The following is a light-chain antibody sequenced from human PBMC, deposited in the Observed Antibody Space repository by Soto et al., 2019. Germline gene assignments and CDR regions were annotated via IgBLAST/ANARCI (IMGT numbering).Light chain of an antibody. Sequence: QSALTQPASVSGSPGQSVTISCTGTNSDVGSYNLVSWYQQHPGKAPKLMIYEGTKRPSGVSNRFSGSKSGNTASLTISGLQAEDEADYYCSSYAGSTTFVVFGGGTQLTVL. J-gene: IGLJ2*01. CDR3: SSYAGSTTFVV. CDR1: NSDVGSYNL. CDR2: EGT. V-gene: IGLV2-23*03.